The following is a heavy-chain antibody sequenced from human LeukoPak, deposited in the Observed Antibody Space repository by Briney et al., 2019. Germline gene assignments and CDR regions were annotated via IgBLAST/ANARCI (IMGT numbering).Heavy chain of an antibody. CDR2: INHSGST. CDR3: ARYYYDITRFDP. V-gene: IGHV4-34*01. D-gene: IGHD3-22*01. CDR1: GGSFSGYY. Sequence: SETLSLTCAVYGGSFSGYYWSWIRQPPGKGLEWIGEINHSGSTNYNPSLKSRVTISVDTSKNQFSVRLSSVTAADTAVYYCARYYYDITRFDPWGQGTLVTVSS. J-gene: IGHJ5*02.